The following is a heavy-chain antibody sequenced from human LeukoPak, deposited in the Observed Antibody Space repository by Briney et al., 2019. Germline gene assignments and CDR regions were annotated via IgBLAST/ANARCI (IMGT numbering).Heavy chain of an antibody. CDR3: ARLRSAAGIRWFDP. J-gene: IGHJ5*02. V-gene: IGHV4-4*07. D-gene: IGHD6-13*01. CDR2: IYTSGSN. CDR1: GGSISSYY. Sequence: PSETLSLTCTVAGGSISSYYWSWIRQPAGKGLEWIERIYTSGSNNYNPSLKSRVTMSVDSSKKQFSLKLSSVAAADTAVYYCARLRSAAGIRWFDPWGQGTLVTVSS.